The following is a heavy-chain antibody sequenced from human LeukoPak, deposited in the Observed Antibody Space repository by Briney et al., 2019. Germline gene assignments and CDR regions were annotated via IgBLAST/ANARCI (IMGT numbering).Heavy chain of an antibody. J-gene: IGHJ4*02. CDR2: INQDGSET. CDR3: ARAASAGTVDF. D-gene: IGHD6-13*01. Sequence: GGSLRLSCAASRFTFGIYWMSWVRQAPGKALEWVANINQDGSETYYVDSVEGRFTTSRDNTKNSLYLQMNSLRAEDTALYYCARAASAGTVDFWGQGTLVTVSS. V-gene: IGHV3-7*01. CDR1: RFTFGIYW.